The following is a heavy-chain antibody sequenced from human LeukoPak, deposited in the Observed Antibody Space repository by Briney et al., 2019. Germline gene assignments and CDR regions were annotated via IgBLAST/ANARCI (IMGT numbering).Heavy chain of an antibody. J-gene: IGHJ4*02. Sequence: SETLSLTCAVYGGSFSGYYWSWIRQPPGKGLEWIGEINHSGSTNYNPSLKSRVTISLDTSKNQFSLKLSSVTAADTAVYYCARGVVAAAERTFDFWGQGTLVTVSS. CDR3: ARGVVAAAERTFDF. V-gene: IGHV4-34*01. D-gene: IGHD6-13*01. CDR1: GGSFSGYY. CDR2: INHSGST.